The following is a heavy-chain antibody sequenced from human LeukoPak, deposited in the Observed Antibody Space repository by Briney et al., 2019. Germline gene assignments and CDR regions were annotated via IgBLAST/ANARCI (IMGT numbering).Heavy chain of an antibody. J-gene: IGHJ4*02. CDR1: GGSISSYY. V-gene: IGHV4-59*01. D-gene: IGHD1-26*01. CDR2: IYYSGST. CDR3: AMGRGAPDY. Sequence: SETLSLTCTVSGGSISSYYWSWIRQPPGKGLEWIGYIYYSGSTSYNPSLKSRVTISVDTSKNQFSLKLSSVTAADTAVYYCAMGRGAPDYWGQGTLVTVSS.